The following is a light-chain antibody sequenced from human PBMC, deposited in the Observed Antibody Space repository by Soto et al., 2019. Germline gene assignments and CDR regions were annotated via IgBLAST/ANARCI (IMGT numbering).Light chain of an antibody. CDR1: SSDVGAYNL. CDR2: EGS. CDR3: CSYAGSRTFV. J-gene: IGLJ3*02. Sequence: QSALTQPASVSGSPEQSITISCTGTSSDVGAYNLVSWYQQHPGKAPRLIIYEGSKRPSGISHRFSGSKSDNTASLTISGLGAEDEAHYHCCSYAGSRTFVFGGGTKVTVL. V-gene: IGLV2-23*01.